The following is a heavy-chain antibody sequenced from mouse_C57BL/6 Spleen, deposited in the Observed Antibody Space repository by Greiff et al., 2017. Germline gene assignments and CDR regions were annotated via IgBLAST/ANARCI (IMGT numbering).Heavy chain of an antibody. J-gene: IGHJ2*01. D-gene: IGHD1-1*01. CDR1: GYAFSSSW. CDR3: ARGDYYGSSPDY. V-gene: IGHV1-82*01. Sequence: QVQLQQSGPELVKPGASVTISCKASGYAFSSSWMNWVKQRPGKGLEWIGRIYPGDGDTNYNGKFKGKATLTADKSSSTAYMQLSSLTSEDSAVYFCARGDYYGSSPDYWGQGTTLTVSS. CDR2: IYPGDGDT.